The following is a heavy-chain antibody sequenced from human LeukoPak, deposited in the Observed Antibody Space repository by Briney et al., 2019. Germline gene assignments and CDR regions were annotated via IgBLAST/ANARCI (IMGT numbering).Heavy chain of an antibody. D-gene: IGHD6-19*01. V-gene: IGHV3-30-3*01. CDR3: AKDSPVAGTPGIY. Sequence: PGRSLRLSCAASGFTFSSYAMHWVRQAPGKGLEWVAVISYDGSNKYYADSVKGRFTISRDNSKNTLYLQMNSLRAEDTAVYYCAKDSPVAGTPGIYWGQGTLVTVSS. CDR2: ISYDGSNK. J-gene: IGHJ4*02. CDR1: GFTFSSYA.